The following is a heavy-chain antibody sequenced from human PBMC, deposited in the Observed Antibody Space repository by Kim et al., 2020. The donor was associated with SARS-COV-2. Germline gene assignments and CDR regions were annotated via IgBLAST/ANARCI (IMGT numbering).Heavy chain of an antibody. J-gene: IGHJ4*02. D-gene: IGHD2-21*01. CDR2: IYYSGST. Sequence: SETLSLTCTVSGGSISSYYWSWIRQPPGKGLEWIGYIYYSGSTNYNPSLKSRVTISVDTSKNQFSLKLSSVTAADTAVYYCARVGILWWQFDYWGQGTLVTVSS. CDR1: GGSISSYY. V-gene: IGHV4-59*01. CDR3: ARVGILWWQFDY.